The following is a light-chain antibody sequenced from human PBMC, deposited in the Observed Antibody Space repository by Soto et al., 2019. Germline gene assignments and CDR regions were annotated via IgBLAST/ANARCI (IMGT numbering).Light chain of an antibody. J-gene: IGKJ5*01. CDR2: GAF. CDR3: QQYNNWPPIT. CDR1: PIFDNY. Sequence: PGERSTLSCMASPIFDNYIAWYQQKPGQAPRLLIYGAFNRATGIPARFSGSGSGTDFTLTINSLEPEDFAVYYCQQYNNWPPITFGQGTRLEI. V-gene: IGKV3-11*01.